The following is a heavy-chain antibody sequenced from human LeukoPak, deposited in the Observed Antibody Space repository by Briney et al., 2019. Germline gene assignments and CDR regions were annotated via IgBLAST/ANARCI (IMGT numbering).Heavy chain of an antibody. CDR1: GFTFSSYS. J-gene: IGHJ4*02. D-gene: IGHD3-22*01. Sequence: PGGSLRLSCAASGFTFSSYSMSWVRQPPGKGLEWVSAIIGSGGSTYYADSVKGRFTISRANSKNTLYMQMNSLRAEDTAVYYCAKDNYEYHDSFDYWGQGTLVTVSS. CDR3: AKDNYEYHDSFDY. V-gene: IGHV3-23*01. CDR2: IIGSGGST.